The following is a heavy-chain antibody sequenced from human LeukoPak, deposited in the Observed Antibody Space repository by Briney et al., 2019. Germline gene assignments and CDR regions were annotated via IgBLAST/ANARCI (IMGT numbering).Heavy chain of an antibody. CDR1: GFSFDFSGYA. CDR3: AKGSIYGDYGDFDH. D-gene: IGHD4-17*01. CDR2: INGIGTSL. V-gene: IGHV3-23*05. J-gene: IGHJ4*02. Sequence: GGSLRLSCAASGFSFDFSGYAMSWVRQAPGKGLEWVAGINGIGTSLYYADSVKGRFTISRNNSDNTLYLQMNSLRADDTAVYYCAKGSIYGDYGDFDHWGQGTLVTVSS.